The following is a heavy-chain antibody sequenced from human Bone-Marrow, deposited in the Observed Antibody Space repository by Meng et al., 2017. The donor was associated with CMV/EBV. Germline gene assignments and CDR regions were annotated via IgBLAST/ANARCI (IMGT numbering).Heavy chain of an antibody. D-gene: IGHD6-6*01. CDR1: GFTFSDYY. J-gene: IGHJ4*02. CDR3: VIGSTSLRDFDY. Sequence: GGSLRLSCAASGFTFSDYYMSWVRQAPGKGLEWVSYISGSGGPIFYAPSVKGRFTISRDNAKNSVYLQMNSLRAGDTAMYYFVIGSTSLRDFDYWGQGTLVTVSS. CDR2: ISGSGGPI. V-gene: IGHV3-11*01.